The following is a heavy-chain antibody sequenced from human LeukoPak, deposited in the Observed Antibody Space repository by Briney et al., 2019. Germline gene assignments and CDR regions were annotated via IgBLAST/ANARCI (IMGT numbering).Heavy chain of an antibody. CDR1: GASLSSISYF. CDR3: ARLHSEWRGVFDY. D-gene: IGHD3-3*01. V-gene: IGHV4-39*01. J-gene: IGHJ4*02. CDR2: IYYSGNT. Sequence: SETLSLTCTVSGASLSSISYFWGWIRQPPGKGLEWIGSIYYSGNTYYNPSLKSRVTISLDTSKNQFSLKLSSMTAADTAVYYCARLHSEWRGVFDYWGQGTLVTASS.